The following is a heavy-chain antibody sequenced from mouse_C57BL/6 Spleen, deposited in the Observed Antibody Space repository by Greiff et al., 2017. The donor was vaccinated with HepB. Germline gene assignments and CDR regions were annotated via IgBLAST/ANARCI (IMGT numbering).Heavy chain of an antibody. CDR2: IYPGDGDT. D-gene: IGHD1-1*01. CDR1: GYAFSSYW. V-gene: IGHV1-80*01. Sequence: QVHVKQSGAELVKPGASVKISCKASGYAFSSYWMNWVKQRPGKGLEWIGQIYPGDGDTNYNGKFKGKATLTADKSSSTAYMQLSSLTSEDSAVYFCARGPLLRYFDYWGQGTTLTVSS. CDR3: ARGPLLRYFDY. J-gene: IGHJ2*01.